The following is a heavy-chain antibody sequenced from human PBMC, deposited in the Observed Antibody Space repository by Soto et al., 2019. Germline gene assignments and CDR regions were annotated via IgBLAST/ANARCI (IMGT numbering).Heavy chain of an antibody. CDR2: ISGSGGST. CDR1: GFTFSSYA. J-gene: IGHJ4*02. CDR3: AGGGTPYGSGSSGVFDY. D-gene: IGHD3-10*01. V-gene: IGHV3-23*01. Sequence: EVQLLESGGGLVQPGGSLRLSCAASGFTFSSYAMSWVRQAPGKGLEWVSAISGSGGSTYYADSVKGRFTISRDNSKNTLYLQMNSLRAQDTVVYHCAGGGTPYGSGSSGVFDYWGQGTLVTVSS.